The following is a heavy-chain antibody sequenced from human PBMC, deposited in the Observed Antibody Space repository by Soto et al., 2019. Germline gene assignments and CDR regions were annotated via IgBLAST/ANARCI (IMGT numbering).Heavy chain of an antibody. J-gene: IGHJ4*02. V-gene: IGHV4-39*01. D-gene: IGHD6-6*01. Sequence: PSETLSLTCTVSGGSISSSSYYWGWIRQPPGKGLEWIGSIYYSGSTYYNPSLKSRVTISVDTSKNQFSLKLSSVTAADTVVYYCARSHIVPRLLMYPYDYWGQGTLVTVSS. CDR3: ARSHIVPRLLMYPYDY. CDR1: GGSISSSSYY. CDR2: IYYSGST.